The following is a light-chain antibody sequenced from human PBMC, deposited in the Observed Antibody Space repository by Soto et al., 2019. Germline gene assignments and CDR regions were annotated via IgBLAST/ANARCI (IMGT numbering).Light chain of an antibody. CDR1: QSLVSRDGNTY. CDR2: KVS. V-gene: IGKV2-30*01. Sequence: DVVMTQSPLSLPVTLGQAASMSYKSSQSLVSRDGNTYLNWFQQRPGQSPRRLVYKVSNRDSGVPDRFSGSGSGTDFTLKISRVEAEDVGVYYCMQGGHWPTFGQGTKLEI. CDR3: MQGGHWPT. J-gene: IGKJ2*01.